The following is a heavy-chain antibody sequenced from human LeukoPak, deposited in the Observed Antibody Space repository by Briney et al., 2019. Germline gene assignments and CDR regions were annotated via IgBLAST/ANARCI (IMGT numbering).Heavy chain of an antibody. CDR3: ATGYYDSSGYYNWYFDL. Sequence: ASVKVSCKASGYTFTGYYMHWVRQAPGQGLEWMGWINPNSGGTNYAQKFQGRVTMTEDTSTDTAYMELSSLRSEDTAVYYCATGYYDSSGYYNWYFDLWGRGTLVTVSS. D-gene: IGHD3-22*01. CDR1: GYTFTGYY. CDR2: INPNSGGT. V-gene: IGHV1-2*02. J-gene: IGHJ2*01.